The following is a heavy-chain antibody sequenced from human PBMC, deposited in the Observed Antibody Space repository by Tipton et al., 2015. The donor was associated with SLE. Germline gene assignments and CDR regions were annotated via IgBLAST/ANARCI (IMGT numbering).Heavy chain of an antibody. CDR2: IYYSGST. CDR3: ARGSSYFDY. CDR1: GGSISSSSYY. Sequence: LRLSCTVSGGSISSSSYYWGWIRQPPGKGLEWIGSIYYSGSTYYNPSPKSRVTISVDTSKNQFSLKLSSVTAADTAVYYCARGSSYFDYWGQGTLVTVSS. J-gene: IGHJ4*02. V-gene: IGHV4-39*07.